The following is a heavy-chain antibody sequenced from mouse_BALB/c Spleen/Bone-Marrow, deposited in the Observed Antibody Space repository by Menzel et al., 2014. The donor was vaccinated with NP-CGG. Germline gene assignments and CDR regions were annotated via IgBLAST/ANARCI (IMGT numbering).Heavy chain of an antibody. CDR1: GFSLISYG. Sequence: VQRVESRPGLVAPSQSLSITCTISGFSLISYGAHWVRQPPGKGLEWLVVIWSDGSTTYNSALKSRLSISKDNSKSQVFLKMNSLLTDDTAIYYCARHDGYFGAVDYWGQGTSVTVSS. CDR2: IWSDGST. CDR3: ARHDGYFGAVDY. J-gene: IGHJ4*01. D-gene: IGHD2-3*01. V-gene: IGHV2-6-1*01.